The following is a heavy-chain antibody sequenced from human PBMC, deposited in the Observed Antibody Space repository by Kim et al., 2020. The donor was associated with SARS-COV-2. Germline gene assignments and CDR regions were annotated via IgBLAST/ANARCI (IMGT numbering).Heavy chain of an antibody. Sequence: GGSLRLSCAASGFTFSSYEMKWVRQAPGKGLEWVSYISSSGSTIYYADSVKGRFTISRDNAKNSLYLQMNSLRAEDTAVYYCAREIHHKYIGADYYYGMDVWGQGTTVTVSS. CDR3: AREIHHKYIGADYYYGMDV. CDR1: GFTFSSYE. CDR2: ISSSGSTI. J-gene: IGHJ6*02. V-gene: IGHV3-48*03. D-gene: IGHD1-1*01.